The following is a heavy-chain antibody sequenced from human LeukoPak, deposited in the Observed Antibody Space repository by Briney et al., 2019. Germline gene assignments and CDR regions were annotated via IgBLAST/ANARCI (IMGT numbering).Heavy chain of an antibody. Sequence: GGSLRLSCAASGFTFNSYWLHWVRQAPGKGLEWVAVISYDGSNKYYADSVKGRFTFSRDNSKNTLYLQMSSLRAEDTAVYYCAKEKGIYCSSIDCSPGMDVWGQGTTVTASS. J-gene: IGHJ6*02. CDR1: GFTFNSYW. CDR3: AKEKGIYCSSIDCSPGMDV. D-gene: IGHD2-2*01. CDR2: ISYDGSNK. V-gene: IGHV3-30*18.